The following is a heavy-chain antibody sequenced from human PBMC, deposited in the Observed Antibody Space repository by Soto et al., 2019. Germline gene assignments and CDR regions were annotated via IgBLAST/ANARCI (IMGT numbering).Heavy chain of an antibody. Sequence: PGGSLRLSCAASGFTFTRYSTNWVRQAPGKGLEWVAVISYDGSNKYYAASVKGRFTISRDKTKNTLYLQMNSLRAEDTAVYYCAKDSNNPYYYYSSGYYPYWGQGTLVTVSS. CDR3: AKDSNNPYYYYSSGYYPY. V-gene: IGHV3-30*18. CDR2: ISYDGSNK. J-gene: IGHJ4*02. CDR1: GFTFTRYS. D-gene: IGHD3-22*01.